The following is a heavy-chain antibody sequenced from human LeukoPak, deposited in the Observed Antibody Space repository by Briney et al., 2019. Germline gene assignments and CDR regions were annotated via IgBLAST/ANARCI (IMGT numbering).Heavy chain of an antibody. V-gene: IGHV4-59*01. D-gene: IGHD3-22*01. CDR3: ARDRRYYDGSGGYYYYYGMDV. Sequence: PSETLSLTCTVSGGSISSYYWSWIRQPPGKGLEWIGYIYYSGSTNYNPSLKSRVTISVDTSKNQFSLKLSSVTAADTAVYYCARDRRYYDGSGGYYYYYGMDVWGQGTTVTVSS. CDR1: GGSISSYY. CDR2: IYYSGST. J-gene: IGHJ6*02.